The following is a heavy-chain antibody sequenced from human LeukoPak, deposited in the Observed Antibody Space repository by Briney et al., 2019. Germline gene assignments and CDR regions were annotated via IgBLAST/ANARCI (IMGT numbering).Heavy chain of an antibody. V-gene: IGHV1-2*02. CDR3: ASLGGYSGYDSDY. D-gene: IGHD5-12*01. Sequence: VASVKVSCKASGYTFTGYYMHWVRQAPGQGLEWMGWINPNSGGTNYAQKFQGRVTMTRDTSISTAYMELSRLRSDDTAVYHCASLGGYSGYDSDYWGQGTLVTVSS. J-gene: IGHJ4*02. CDR2: INPNSGGT. CDR1: GYTFTGYY.